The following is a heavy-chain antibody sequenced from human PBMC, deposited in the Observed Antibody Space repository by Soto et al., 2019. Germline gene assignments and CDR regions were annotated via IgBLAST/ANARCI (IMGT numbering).Heavy chain of an antibody. J-gene: IGHJ6*02. V-gene: IGHV3-33*01. D-gene: IGHD4-4*01. CDR1: GFTFSSYG. CDR2: IWDDGSNK. Sequence: AGSLRLSCAASGFTFSSYGMHWVRQAPGKGLEWVAVIWDDGSNKYYADSVKGRFTISRDNSKNTLYLQMNSLRAEDTAVYYCARDTVTTSIYYGMDVWGQGTTVTVSS. CDR3: ARDTVTTSIYYGMDV.